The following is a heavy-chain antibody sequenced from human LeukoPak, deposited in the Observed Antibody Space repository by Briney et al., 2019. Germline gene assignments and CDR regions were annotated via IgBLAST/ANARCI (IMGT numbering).Heavy chain of an antibody. D-gene: IGHD2-15*01. CDR1: GGTFSSYA. J-gene: IGHJ5*02. Sequence: SVKVSCKASGGTFSSYAISWVRQAPGQGLEWMGRIIPILGIANYAQKFQGRVTITADKSTSTAYMELSSLRSEDTAVYYCAMERDIVVVVAAIGDQGFDPWGRGTLVTVSS. V-gene: IGHV1-69*04. CDR2: IIPILGIA. CDR3: AMERDIVVVVAAIGDQGFDP.